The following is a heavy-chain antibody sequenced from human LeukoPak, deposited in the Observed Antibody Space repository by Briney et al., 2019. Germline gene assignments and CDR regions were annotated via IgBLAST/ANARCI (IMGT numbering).Heavy chain of an antibody. D-gene: IGHD6-6*01. CDR2: IIPIFGTA. V-gene: IGHV1-69*05. J-gene: IGHJ4*02. Sequence: ASVKVSCKASGYAFDSYGLTWVRQAPGQGLEWMGGIIPIFGTANYAQKFQGRVTITTDESTSTAYMELSSLRSEDTAVYYCASAPSIAAPYFDYWGQGTLVTVSS. CDR3: ASAPSIAAPYFDY. CDR1: GYAFDSYG.